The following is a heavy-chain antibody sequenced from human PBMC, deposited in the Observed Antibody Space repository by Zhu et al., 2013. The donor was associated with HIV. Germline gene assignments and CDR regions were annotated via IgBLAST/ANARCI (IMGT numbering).Heavy chain of an antibody. CDR1: GGSINTYY. J-gene: IGHJ3*01. CDR2: IYYSGST. CDR3: ARGFKPHRRNYYGSGSYSPEYVFDV. D-gene: IGHD3-10*01. V-gene: IGHV4-59*12. Sequence: QVQLQESGPGLVKPSETLSLTCTVSGGSINTYYWSWIRQPPGKGLEWIGHIYYSGSTNYNPSLKSRVTMSVDTSKNQFSLNLSSVTDADTALYSCARGFKPHRRNYYGSGSYSPEYVFDVWGQGTMVTVSS.